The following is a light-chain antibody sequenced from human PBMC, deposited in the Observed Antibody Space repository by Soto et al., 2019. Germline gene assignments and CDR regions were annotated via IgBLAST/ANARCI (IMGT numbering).Light chain of an antibody. V-gene: IGKV3-11*01. Sequence: EIVLTQSPATLSLSPGERATLSCRASQNVSSYLAWYQQKPGQAPRLLIYDASNRAIGIPARFSGSGSGTEFTLTISSLQPEDFAVYFCQQRSTWPRLTFGGGTKVDIX. CDR1: QNVSSY. J-gene: IGKJ4*01. CDR2: DAS. CDR3: QQRSTWPRLT.